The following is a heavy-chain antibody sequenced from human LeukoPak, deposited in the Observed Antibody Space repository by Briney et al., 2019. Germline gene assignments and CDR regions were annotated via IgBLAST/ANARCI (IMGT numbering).Heavy chain of an antibody. CDR3: ARADITMVRGVTSSWLDP. V-gene: IGHV4-38-2*02. J-gene: IGHJ5*02. Sequence: SETLSLTCTVSGYSISSGYYWGWIRQPPGKGLEWIGSIYHSGSTYYNPSLKSRVTISVDTSKNQFSLKLSSVTAADTAVYYCARADITMVRGVTSSWLDPWGQGTLVTVSS. CDR2: IYHSGST. CDR1: GYSISSGYY. D-gene: IGHD3-10*01.